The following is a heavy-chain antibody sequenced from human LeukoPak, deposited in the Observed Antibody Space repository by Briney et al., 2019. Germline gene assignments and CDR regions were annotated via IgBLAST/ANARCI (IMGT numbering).Heavy chain of an antibody. CDR3: ARGGVEMATRDGVAFDS. CDR1: GGTFSSYA. CDR2: IIPIFGTT. D-gene: IGHD5-24*01. V-gene: IGHV1-69*05. Sequence: GASVKLSCKASGGTFSSYAISWVRQAPGQGLEWMGKIIPIFGTTYYAQKFKGRVTITTDEPTNTAYMQLSSLRSEDTAVYYCARGGVEMATRDGVAFDSWGQGTMVTVSS. J-gene: IGHJ3*02.